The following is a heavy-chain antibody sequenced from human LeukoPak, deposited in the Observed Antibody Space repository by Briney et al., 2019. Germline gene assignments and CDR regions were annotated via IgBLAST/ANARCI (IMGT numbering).Heavy chain of an antibody. J-gene: IGHJ4*02. V-gene: IGHV3-23*01. Sequence: GGSLRLSCAASGFTFSSYAMTWVRQAPGKGLEWVSTIGGSGGNTYYADSVKGRFTISRDNSKNTLYLQMNSLRAEDTALYYCAKATTTGTTVTSPGYWGQGTLVTVSS. D-gene: IGHD4-17*01. CDR1: GFTFSSYA. CDR3: AKATTTGTTVTSPGY. CDR2: IGGSGGNT.